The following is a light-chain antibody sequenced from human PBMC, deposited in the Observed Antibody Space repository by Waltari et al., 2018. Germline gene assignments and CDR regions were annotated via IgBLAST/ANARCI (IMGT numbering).Light chain of an antibody. Sequence: SYELTQQPSVSVSPGQTARITCSADELPNEFTQWYQQKPGQAPILLMFRDTERTSGIPERFSGSSSGTIVTLTITGVQAEDEADYYCQSTDSSVSFVVFGGGTKLTVL. CDR1: ELPNEF. V-gene: IGLV3-25*03. CDR2: RDT. J-gene: IGLJ2*01. CDR3: QSTDSSVSFVV.